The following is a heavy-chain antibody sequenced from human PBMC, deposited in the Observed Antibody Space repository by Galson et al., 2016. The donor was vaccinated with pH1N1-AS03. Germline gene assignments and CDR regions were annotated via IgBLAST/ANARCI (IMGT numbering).Heavy chain of an antibody. CDR2: ITSDGSNT. CDR3: VRDYWVSWI. Sequence: SLRLSCATSGFTFSTYWMHWARQVPGKGLVWVSCITSDGSNTFYAESVKGRFTISRDNAKSTLYLQMNSLTDDHTAVYYCVRDYWVSWIWGQGTLVTVSS. J-gene: IGHJ4*02. CDR1: GFTFSTYW. V-gene: IGHV3-74*01. D-gene: IGHD2-8*02.